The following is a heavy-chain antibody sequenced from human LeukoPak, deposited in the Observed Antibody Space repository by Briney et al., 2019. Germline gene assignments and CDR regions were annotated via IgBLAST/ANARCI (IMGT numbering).Heavy chain of an antibody. CDR2: ISGSGGST. CDR3: ASRTIDLYSSSWYFDY. CDR1: GFTLSSYA. D-gene: IGHD6-13*01. V-gene: IGHV3-23*01. Sequence: GGSLRLSCAASGFTLSSYAMSWVRQAPGKGLEWVSAISGSGGSTYYADSVKGRFTISRDNSKNTLYLQMNSLRAEDTAVYYCASRTIDLYSSSWYFDYWGQGTLVTVSS. J-gene: IGHJ4*02.